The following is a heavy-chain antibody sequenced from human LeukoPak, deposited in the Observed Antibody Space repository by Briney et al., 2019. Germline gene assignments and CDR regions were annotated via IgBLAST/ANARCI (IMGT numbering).Heavy chain of an antibody. Sequence: PGGSLRLSCAASGFTFSSYWMHWVRQAPGKGLVWVSRINSDGSSTSYADSVKGRFTISRDNAKNTLYLQMNSLRAEDTAVYYCARVADILTGYYSSWFDPWGQGTLVTVSS. CDR1: GFTFSSYW. J-gene: IGHJ5*02. V-gene: IGHV3-74*01. D-gene: IGHD3-9*01. CDR3: ARVADILTGYYSSWFDP. CDR2: INSDGSST.